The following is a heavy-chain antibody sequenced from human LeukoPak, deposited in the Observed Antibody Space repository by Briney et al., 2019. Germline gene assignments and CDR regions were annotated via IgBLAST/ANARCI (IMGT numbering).Heavy chain of an antibody. CDR2: IYYSGST. CDR1: GGSISSGGYY. V-gene: IGHV4-31*03. Sequence: EPSQTLSLTCTVSGGSISSGGYYWSWIRQHPGKGLEWIGYIYYSGSTYYNPSLKSRVTISVDTSKNQFSLKLSSVTAADTAVYYCARSRQQLDTFDYWGQGTLVTVSS. J-gene: IGHJ4*02. D-gene: IGHD6-13*01. CDR3: ARSRQQLDTFDY.